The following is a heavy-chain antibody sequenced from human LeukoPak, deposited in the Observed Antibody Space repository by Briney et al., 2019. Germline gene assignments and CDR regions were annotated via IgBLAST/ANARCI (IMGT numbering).Heavy chain of an antibody. J-gene: IGHJ6*02. D-gene: IGHD3-3*01. CDR2: INTNTGNP. V-gene: IGHV7-4-1*02. CDR3: ARVTTYYDFWSGYYKGASHYYGMDV. CDR1: GYTFTSYA. Sequence: ASVKVSCKASGYTFTSYAMNWVRQAPGQGLEWMGWINTNTGNPTYAQGFTGRFVFSLDTSVSTAYLQISSLKAEDTAVYYCARVTTYYDFWSGYYKGASHYYGMDVWGQGTTVTVSS.